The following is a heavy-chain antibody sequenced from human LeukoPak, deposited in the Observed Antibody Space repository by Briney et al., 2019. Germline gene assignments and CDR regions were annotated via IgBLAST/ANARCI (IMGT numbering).Heavy chain of an antibody. CDR2: IRQDGSEK. Sequence: GGSLRLSCAASGFTFSRYWMSWVRQAPGKGLEWVANIRQDGSEKYYVDSVKGRFTISRDNAKNSLYLQMNSLRAEDTAVYYCARGGRWLQLRGYFDYWGQGTLVTVSS. CDR3: ARGGRWLQLRGYFDY. D-gene: IGHD5-24*01. V-gene: IGHV3-7*01. CDR1: GFTFSRYW. J-gene: IGHJ4*02.